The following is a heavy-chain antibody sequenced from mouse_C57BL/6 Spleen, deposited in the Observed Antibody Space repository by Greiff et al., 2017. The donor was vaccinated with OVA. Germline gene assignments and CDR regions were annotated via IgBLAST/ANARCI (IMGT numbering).Heavy chain of an antibody. CDR2: IYPRSGNT. D-gene: IGHD4-1*01. Sequence: VQLQQSGAELARPGASVKLSCKASGYTFTSYGISWVKQRTGQGLEWIGEIYPRSGNTYYNEKFKGKATLTADKSSSTAYMELRSLTSEDSAVYFCASCGTSFAFWGKGTLVTVSA. CDR3: ASCGTSFAF. J-gene: IGHJ3*01. V-gene: IGHV1-81*01. CDR1: GYTFTSYG.